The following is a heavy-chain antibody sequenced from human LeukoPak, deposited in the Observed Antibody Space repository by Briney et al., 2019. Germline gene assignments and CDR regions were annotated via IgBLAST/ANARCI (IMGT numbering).Heavy chain of an antibody. CDR1: GGSFSGYY. V-gene: IGHV4-34*01. CDR2: INHSGST. J-gene: IGHJ4*02. Sequence: SETLSLTCAVYGGSFSGYYWSWIRQPPGKGLEWIGEINHSGSTNYNPSLKSRVTISVGTSKNQFSLKLSSVTAADTAVYYCARGLAGPDYWGQGTLVTVSS. CDR3: ARGLAGPDY. D-gene: IGHD6-19*01.